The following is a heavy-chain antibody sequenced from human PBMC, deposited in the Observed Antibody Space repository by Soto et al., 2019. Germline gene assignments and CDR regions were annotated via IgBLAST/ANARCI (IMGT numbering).Heavy chain of an antibody. J-gene: IGHJ6*03. CDR2: ISSSSSYI. Sequence: GGSLRLSCAASGFTFSSYSMNWVRQAPGKGLEWVSSISSSSSYIYYADSVKGRFTISRDNAKNSLYLQMNSLRAEDTAVYYCARVKATGHYMDVWGKGTTVTVSS. CDR1: GFTFSSYS. V-gene: IGHV3-21*01. D-gene: IGHD5-12*01. CDR3: ARVKATGHYMDV.